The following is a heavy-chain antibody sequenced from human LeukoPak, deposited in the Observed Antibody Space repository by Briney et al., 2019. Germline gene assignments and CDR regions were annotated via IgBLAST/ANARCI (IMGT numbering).Heavy chain of an antibody. CDR3: ARVGSEHAKPLNWFDP. J-gene: IGHJ5*02. V-gene: IGHV1-46*01. Sequence: ASVKVSCKASGYTFTSYYMHWVRQALGQGLEWMGIINPSGGSTSYAQKFQGRVTMTRDMSTSTVYMELSSLRSEDTAVYYCARVGSEHAKPLNWFDPWGQGTLVTVSS. CDR1: GYTFTSYY. D-gene: IGHD2-15*01. CDR2: INPSGGST.